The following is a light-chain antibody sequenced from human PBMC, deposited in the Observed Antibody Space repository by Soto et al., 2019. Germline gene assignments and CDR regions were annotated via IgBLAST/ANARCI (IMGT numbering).Light chain of an antibody. J-gene: IGLJ1*01. V-gene: IGLV2-23*01. CDR3: CSYVRPTTYV. CDR1: ASNIGGYNL. CDR2: EGV. Sequence: QSALTQPASVSGSAGQSITITCTGSASNIGGYNLVSWYQHHPGKAPKVIIYEGVKRPSGVSNRFSGSKSGTTASLTISGLQAEDEADYYCCSYVRPTTYVFGSGTKLTVL.